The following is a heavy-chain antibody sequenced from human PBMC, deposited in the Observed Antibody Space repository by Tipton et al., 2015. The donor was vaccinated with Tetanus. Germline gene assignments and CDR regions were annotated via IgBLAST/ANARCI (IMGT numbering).Heavy chain of an antibody. CDR2: ISGNGVST. J-gene: IGHJ4*02. CDR1: GFTFSSYA. D-gene: IGHD3-3*01. V-gene: IGHV3-23*01. Sequence: SLRLSCAASGFTFSSYAMSWVRQALGKGLEWVSGISGNGVSTYYADSVKGRFTISRDNSKNTLFLQMNSLRVEDTAVYYCAKADLVTIFGVDVRFFDYWGQGTLVTVSS. CDR3: AKADLVTIFGVDVRFFDY.